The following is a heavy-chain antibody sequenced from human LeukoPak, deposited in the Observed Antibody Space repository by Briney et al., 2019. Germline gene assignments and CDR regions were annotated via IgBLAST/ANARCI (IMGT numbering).Heavy chain of an antibody. CDR1: GFTFSSYA. Sequence: GGSLRLSCAASGFTFSSYAMSWVRQAPGKGLEWVSAISGSGGSTYYADSVKGRFTISRDNSKNTLYLQMNSLRAEDTAVYYCARERDYDILTGYYYYFDYWGQGTLVTVSS. J-gene: IGHJ4*02. V-gene: IGHV3-23*01. D-gene: IGHD3-9*01. CDR3: ARERDYDILTGYYYYFDY. CDR2: ISGSGGST.